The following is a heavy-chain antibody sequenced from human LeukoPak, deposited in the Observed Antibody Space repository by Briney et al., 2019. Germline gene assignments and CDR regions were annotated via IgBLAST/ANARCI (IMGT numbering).Heavy chain of an antibody. Sequence: GASVKVSCKASGYSFTNYAMNWVRQAPGQGLEFMGWIHPRTGNPAYAQVFSGRFVFSLDTSVTTTYLQISDLKAEDTAVYFCARALDSLGGLSLPDFWGQGTLVTVSS. CDR1: GYSFTNYA. CDR2: IHPRTGNP. J-gene: IGHJ4*02. V-gene: IGHV7-4-1*02. D-gene: IGHD3-16*01. CDR3: ARALDSLGGLSLPDF.